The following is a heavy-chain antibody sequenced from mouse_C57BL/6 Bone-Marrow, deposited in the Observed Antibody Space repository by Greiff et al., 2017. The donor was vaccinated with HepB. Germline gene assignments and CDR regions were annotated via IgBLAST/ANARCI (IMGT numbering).Heavy chain of an antibody. J-gene: IGHJ4*01. CDR3: ARSGASGTGAMDY. D-gene: IGHD2-14*01. CDR2: IDPSDSYT. Sequence: VQLQQSGAELVKPGASVKLSCKASGYTFTSYWMQWVKQRPGQGLEWIGEIDPSDSYTNYNQKFKGKATLTVDTSSSTAYMQLSSLTSEDSAVYYCARSGASGTGAMDYWGQGTSVTVSS. CDR1: GYTFTSYW. V-gene: IGHV1-50*01.